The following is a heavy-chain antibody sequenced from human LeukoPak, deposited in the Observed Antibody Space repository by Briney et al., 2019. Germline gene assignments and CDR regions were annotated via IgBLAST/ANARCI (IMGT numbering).Heavy chain of an antibody. CDR2: INPSGGST. CDR1: GYTFTSYY. D-gene: IGHD6-13*01. CDR3: ARGWGHIAAAALNSWFDP. V-gene: IGHV1-46*01. J-gene: IGHJ5*02. Sequence: GASVKVSCKASGYTFTSYYMHWVRQAPGQGLEWMGIINPSGGSTSYAQKFQGRVTMTRDTSTSTVYMELSSLRSEDTAVYYCARGWGHIAAAALNSWFDPWGQGTPVTVSS.